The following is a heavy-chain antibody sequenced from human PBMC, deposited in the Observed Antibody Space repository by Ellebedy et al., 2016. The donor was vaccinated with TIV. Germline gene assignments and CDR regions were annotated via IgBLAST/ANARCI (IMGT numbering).Heavy chain of an antibody. Sequence: GGSLRLXXAASGFTFSGYWISWVRQAPGKGLEWVANIKEDGSEKYYVDSVKGRFTISRDNAKNSLYLQMNSLRDEDTAVYYCARDSPAGNGDYWSGHNPAWGFDYWGRGTRVTVSS. V-gene: IGHV3-7*01. CDR1: GFTFSGYW. D-gene: IGHD3-3*01. J-gene: IGHJ4*02. CDR2: IKEDGSEK. CDR3: ARDSPAGNGDYWSGHNPAWGFDY.